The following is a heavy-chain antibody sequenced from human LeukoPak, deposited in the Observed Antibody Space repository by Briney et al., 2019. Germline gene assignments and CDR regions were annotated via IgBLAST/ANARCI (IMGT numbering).Heavy chain of an antibody. CDR1: GYTFTSYG. D-gene: IGHD2-15*01. CDR3: ARDLGRRCSGGSCYYYNNYMDV. CDR2: ISTYNGNT. V-gene: IGHV1-18*01. J-gene: IGHJ6*03. Sequence: ASVKVSCKASGYTFTSYGISWVRQAPGQGLEWMGWISTYNGNTNYVQKLQGRVTMTTDTSTSTAYMELRSLRSDDTAVYYCARDLGRRCSGGSCYYYNNYMDVWGKGTTVTISS.